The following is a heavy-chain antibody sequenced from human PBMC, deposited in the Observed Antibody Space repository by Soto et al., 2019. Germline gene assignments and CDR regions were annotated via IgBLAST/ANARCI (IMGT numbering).Heavy chain of an antibody. CDR3: ARGVGFGYYYYHMDL. CDR2: IYYSGSA. CDR1: GDSVTSVSDY. J-gene: IGHJ6*02. V-gene: IGHV4-61*01. Sequence: SETLSLTCTVSGDSVTSVSDYWSWIRQPPGKGLEWIGYIYYSGSADYNPSLGSRVTISIDTSKNQFSLKLTSVTAADTAVYYCARGVGFGYYYYHMDLWGQGTTVTVS. D-gene: IGHD3-10*01.